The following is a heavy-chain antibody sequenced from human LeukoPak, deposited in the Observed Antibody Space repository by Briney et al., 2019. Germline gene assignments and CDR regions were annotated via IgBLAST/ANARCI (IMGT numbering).Heavy chain of an antibody. D-gene: IGHD4-17*01. CDR1: GGSFSGYY. V-gene: IGHV4-34*01. CDR2: INHSGST. Sequence: SETLSLTCAVYGGSFSGYYWSWIRQPPGKRLEWIGEINHSGSTNYNPSLKSRVTISVDTSKNQFSLKLSSVTAADTAVYYCARGNGDFSPHIDYWGQGTLVTVSS. CDR3: ARGNGDFSPHIDY. J-gene: IGHJ4*02.